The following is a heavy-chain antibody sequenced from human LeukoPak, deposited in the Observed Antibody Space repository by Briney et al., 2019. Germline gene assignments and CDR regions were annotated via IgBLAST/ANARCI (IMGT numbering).Heavy chain of an antibody. Sequence: ASVKVSCKASGYTFTSYYMHWVRQAPGQGLEWMGIINPSGGSTSYAQKFQGRVTMTRDTSTSTVYMELSSLRSEDTAVYYCARSGGEILAILGFDYWGQGTLVTVSS. D-gene: IGHD5-12*01. CDR1: GYTFTSYY. CDR2: INPSGGST. J-gene: IGHJ4*02. V-gene: IGHV1-46*01. CDR3: ARSGGEILAILGFDY.